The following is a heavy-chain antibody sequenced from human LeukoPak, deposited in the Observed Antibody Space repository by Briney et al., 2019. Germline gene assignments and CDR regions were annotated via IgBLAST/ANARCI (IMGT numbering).Heavy chain of an antibody. CDR3: ARDRIAVAGTWFDF. CDR2: IYSGGST. CDR1: GFTVSSNY. D-gene: IGHD6-19*01. J-gene: IGHJ4*02. V-gene: IGHV3-53*01. Sequence: GGSLRLSCAASGFTVSSNYMSWVRQAPGKGLEWVSVIYSGGSTYYADSVKGRFTISRDNSKNTLYLQMNSLRAEDTAVYYCARDRIAVAGTWFDFWGQGTLVTVSS.